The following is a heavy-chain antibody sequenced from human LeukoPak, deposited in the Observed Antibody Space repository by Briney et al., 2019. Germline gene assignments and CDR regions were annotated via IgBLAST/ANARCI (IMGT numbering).Heavy chain of an antibody. V-gene: IGHV3-48*03. CDR2: INSSGNTI. CDR3: ARGPSIAARYDAFDI. Sequence: GGSLRLSCAASEFTFTSYELNWVRQAPGKGLEWVSYINSSGNTISYADSVKGRFTISRDNAKNSLYLQVISLRAEDTAVYYCARGPSIAARYDAFDIWGQGTMVTVSS. CDR1: EFTFTSYE. J-gene: IGHJ3*02. D-gene: IGHD6-6*01.